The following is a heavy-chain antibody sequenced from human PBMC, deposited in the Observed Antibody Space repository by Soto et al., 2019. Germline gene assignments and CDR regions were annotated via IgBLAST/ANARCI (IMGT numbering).Heavy chain of an antibody. CDR2: IRSKAYGGTT. CDR3: TRDPDSFEDCSSTSCPPGDY. J-gene: IGHJ4*02. D-gene: IGHD2-2*01. Sequence: GGSLRLSCTASGFTFGDYAMSWFRQAPGKGLEWVGFIRSKAYGGTTEYAASVKGRFTISRDDSKSIAYLQMNSLKTEDTAVYYCTRDPDSFEDCSSTSCPPGDYWGQGTLVTVSS. CDR1: GFTFGDYA. V-gene: IGHV3-49*03.